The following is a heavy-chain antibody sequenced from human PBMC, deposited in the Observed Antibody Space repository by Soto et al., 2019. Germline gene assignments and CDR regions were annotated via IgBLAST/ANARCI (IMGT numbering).Heavy chain of an antibody. CDR1: GFTFSSYS. CDR3: ARVGGVALWDANYYYYYGMDV. J-gene: IGHJ6*02. D-gene: IGHD2-8*02. V-gene: IGHV3-48*02. CDR2: ISSSSSTI. Sequence: SLRLSCAASGFTFSSYSMNWVRQAPGKGLEWVSYISSSSSTIYYADSVKGRFTISRDNAKNSLYLQMNSLRDEDTAVYYCARVGGVALWDANYYYYYGMDVWGQGTTVTVSS.